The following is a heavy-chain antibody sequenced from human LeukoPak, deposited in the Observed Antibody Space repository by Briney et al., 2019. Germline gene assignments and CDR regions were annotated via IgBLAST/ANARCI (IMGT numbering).Heavy chain of an antibody. CDR2: ISYDGSNK. CDR1: GFTFSSYG. J-gene: IGHJ4*02. V-gene: IGHV3-30*18. Sequence: GGSLRLSCAASGFTFSSYGMHWVRQAPGKGLEWVAVISYDGSNKYYADSVKGRFTISRDNSKNTLYLQMNGLRAEDTAVYYCAKEAVVGGCLDYWGQGTLVTVSS. CDR3: AKEAVVGGCLDY. D-gene: IGHD2-2*01.